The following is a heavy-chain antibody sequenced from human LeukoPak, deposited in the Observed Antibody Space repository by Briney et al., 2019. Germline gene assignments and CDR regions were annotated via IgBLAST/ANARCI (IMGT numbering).Heavy chain of an antibody. CDR2: ITSSSNYI. J-gene: IGHJ6*04. CDR1: GFTFSIYI. CDR3: ARDLGYCTSSSCQPDFYFYGMDV. Sequence: GGSLRLSCAASGFTFSIYIMNWVRQAPGKGLDCVSSITSSSNYIYYADSVKGRFTISRDNAKNSLFLEMDRLRGEDTGFYYCARDLGYCTSSSCQPDFYFYGMDVWGKGTTVTVSS. D-gene: IGHD2-2*03. V-gene: IGHV3-21*01.